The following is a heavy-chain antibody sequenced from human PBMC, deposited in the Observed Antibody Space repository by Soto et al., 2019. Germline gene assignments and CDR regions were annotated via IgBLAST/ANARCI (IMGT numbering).Heavy chain of an antibody. D-gene: IGHD6-6*01. J-gene: IGHJ3*02. V-gene: IGHV1-8*01. CDR2: MNPNSGNT. Sequence: ASVKVSCKASGYTFTSYDINWVRQATGQGLEWMGWMNPNSGNTGYAQKFQGRVTMTRNTSISTAYMELSSLRSEDTAVYYCARGFGKQLAKRSIPFDIWGQGTMVTVSS. CDR3: ARGFGKQLAKRSIPFDI. CDR1: GYTFTSYD.